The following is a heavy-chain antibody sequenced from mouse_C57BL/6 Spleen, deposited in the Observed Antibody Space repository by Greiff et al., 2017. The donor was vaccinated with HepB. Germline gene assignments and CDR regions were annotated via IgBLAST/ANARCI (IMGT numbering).Heavy chain of an antibody. J-gene: IGHJ1*03. Sequence: VQLQQSGAELVKPGASVKMSCKASGYTFTSYWITWVKQRPGQGLEWIGDIYPGSGSTNYNEKFKSKATLTVDTSSNTAYMQLSSLKSEDSAVYYCAIEADYYGSSHWYFDVWGTGTTVTVSS. CDR2: IYPGSGST. CDR3: AIEADYYGSSHWYFDV. CDR1: GYTFTSYW. D-gene: IGHD1-1*01. V-gene: IGHV1-55*01.